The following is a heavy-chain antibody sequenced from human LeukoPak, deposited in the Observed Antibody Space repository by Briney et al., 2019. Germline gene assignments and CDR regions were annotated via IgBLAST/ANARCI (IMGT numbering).Heavy chain of an antibody. D-gene: IGHD3-10*01. CDR3: ARRKSYYGSGSYYKGGRGNWFDP. V-gene: IGHV4-34*01. CDR2: INHSGST. Sequence: SETLSLTCAVYGGSFSGYYWSWIRQPPGKGLEWIGEINHSGSTNYNPSLKSRVTISVDTSKNQFSLKLSSVAAADTAVCYCARRKSYYGSGSYYKGGRGNWFDPWGQGTLVTVSS. CDR1: GGSFSGYY. J-gene: IGHJ5*02.